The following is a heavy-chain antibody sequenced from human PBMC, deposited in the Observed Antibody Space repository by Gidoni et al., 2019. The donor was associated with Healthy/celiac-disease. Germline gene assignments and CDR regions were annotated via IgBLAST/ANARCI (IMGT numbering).Heavy chain of an antibody. V-gene: IGHV4-39*01. CDR3: ARHSRGGGSYSGFDY. CDR2: IYSSGST. CDR1: GGSISSSSYY. J-gene: IGHJ4*02. Sequence: QLQLQESGPGLVKPSETLSLTCTVSGGSISSSSYYWGWIRQPPGKGLEWIGSIYSSGSTYYNPSLKSRVTISVDTSKNQFSLKLSSVTAADTAVYYCARHSRGGGSYSGFDYWGQGTLVTVSS. D-gene: IGHD1-26*01.